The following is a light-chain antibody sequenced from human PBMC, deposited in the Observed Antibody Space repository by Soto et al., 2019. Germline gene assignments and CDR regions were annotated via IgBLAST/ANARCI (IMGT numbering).Light chain of an antibody. CDR2: DAS. V-gene: IGKV1-5*01. J-gene: IGKJ1*01. CDR1: QSISSW. Sequence: DIQMTQSPSTLSASVGDRVTITCRASQSISSWLAWYQQKPGKAPKLLIYDASSLESGVPSRFSGSGSGTEFPLTISSLQPDDFATYYCEQYNSYSPLTCGQGTKVEIK. CDR3: EQYNSYSPLT.